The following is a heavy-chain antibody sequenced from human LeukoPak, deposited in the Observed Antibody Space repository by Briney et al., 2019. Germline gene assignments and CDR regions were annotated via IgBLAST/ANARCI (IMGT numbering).Heavy chain of an antibody. D-gene: IGHD6-13*01. V-gene: IGHV3-64*01. CDR1: GFTFSRYA. Sequence: GGSLRLSCAASGFTFSRYAMHWVRQAPGKGLEYVSAISSNGGSTYYTNSVKGRFTISRDNAKNSLYLQMNSLRAEDTAVYYCARDPFRIAAAGNDAFDIWGQGTMVTVSS. J-gene: IGHJ3*02. CDR3: ARDPFRIAAAGNDAFDI. CDR2: ISSNGGST.